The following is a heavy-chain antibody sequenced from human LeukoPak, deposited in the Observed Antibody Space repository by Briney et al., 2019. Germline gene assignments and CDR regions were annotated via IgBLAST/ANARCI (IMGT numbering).Heavy chain of an antibody. CDR2: IRYDGSNK. D-gene: IGHD3-9*01. Sequence: GGSLRLSCAASGFTFSSYGMHWVRQAPGKGLEWVAFIRYDGSNKYYADSVKGRFTISRDNSKNTLYLQMNSLRAEDTAVYYCAKVGLRYFENDAFDIWGQGTMVTVSS. CDR3: AKVGLRYFENDAFDI. CDR1: GFTFSSYG. J-gene: IGHJ3*02. V-gene: IGHV3-30*02.